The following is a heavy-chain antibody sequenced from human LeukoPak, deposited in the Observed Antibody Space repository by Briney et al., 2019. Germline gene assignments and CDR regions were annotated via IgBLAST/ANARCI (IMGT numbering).Heavy chain of an antibody. J-gene: IGHJ5*02. CDR2: INPNSGGT. D-gene: IGHD3-22*01. Sequence: ASVKVSCKASGYTFTSYAIHWVRQAPGQGLEWMGWINPNSGGTDYAQKFQGRVTMTRDTSISTAYMEVSRLRSDDTAVYYCARDYYDSSGYSRFDPWGQGTLVTVSS. CDR1: GYTFTSYA. CDR3: ARDYYDSSGYSRFDP. V-gene: IGHV1-2*02.